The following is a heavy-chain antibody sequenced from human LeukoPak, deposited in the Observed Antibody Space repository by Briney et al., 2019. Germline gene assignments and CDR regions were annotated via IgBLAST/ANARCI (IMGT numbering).Heavy chain of an antibody. J-gene: IGHJ5*02. CDR2: IHSSGST. Sequence: SETLSLTCTVSGGSISNDNWSWIRQPPGKGLEWIGYIHSSGSTNYNPSLKSRVTMSRDTSRNQFSLKLTSVTAADTAVYYCTRLHGSDSSGFPDWFDPWGQGALVTVSS. D-gene: IGHD3-22*01. V-gene: IGHV4-59*08. CDR1: GGSISNDN. CDR3: TRLHGSDSSGFPDWFDP.